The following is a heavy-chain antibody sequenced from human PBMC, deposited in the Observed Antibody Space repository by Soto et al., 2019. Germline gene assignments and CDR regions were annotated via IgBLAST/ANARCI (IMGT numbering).Heavy chain of an antibody. CDR3: AKDLTDSSSWYGALGY. J-gene: IGHJ4*02. V-gene: IGHV3-9*01. CDR2: ISWNSGSI. D-gene: IGHD6-13*01. Sequence: EVQLVESGGGLVQPGRSLRLSCAASGFTFDDYAMHWVRQAPGKGLEWVSGISWNSGSIGYADSVKGRFTISRDNPKTXLYLQMNSLRAEDTALYYCAKDLTDSSSWYGALGYWGQGTLVTVSS. CDR1: GFTFDDYA.